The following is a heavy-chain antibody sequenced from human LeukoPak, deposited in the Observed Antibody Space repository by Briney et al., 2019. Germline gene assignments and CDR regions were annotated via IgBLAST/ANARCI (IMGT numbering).Heavy chain of an antibody. CDR2: IIPIFGTA. J-gene: IGHJ4*02. D-gene: IGHD3-10*01. V-gene: IGHV1-69*06. CDR1: GGTVSSYA. CDR3: ARQENYSGSGSSRHYDY. Sequence: SVKVSCKASGGTVSSYAISWVRQAPGQGLEWMGGIIPIFGTANYAQKFQGRVTITADKSTSTAYMELSSLRSEDTAVYYCARQENYSGSGSSRHYDYWGQGTLVTVSS.